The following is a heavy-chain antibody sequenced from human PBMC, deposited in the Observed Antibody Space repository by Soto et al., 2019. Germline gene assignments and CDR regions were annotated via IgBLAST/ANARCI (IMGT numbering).Heavy chain of an antibody. V-gene: IGHV3-23*01. J-gene: IGHJ4*02. CDR3: AKDWDGSHLLDY. CDR1: GFTFSSYA. CDR2: MSGSGGST. Sequence: PGGSLRLSCAASGFTFSSYAMSWVLQAPGKGLEWVSAMSGSGGSTYYADSVKGRFTISRDTSKNTLYLQMNSLRAEDTAVYYCAKDWDGSHLLDYWGQGTLVTVSS. D-gene: IGHD1-26*01.